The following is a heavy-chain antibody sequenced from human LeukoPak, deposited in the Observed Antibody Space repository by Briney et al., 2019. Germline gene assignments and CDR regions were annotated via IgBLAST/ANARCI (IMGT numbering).Heavy chain of an antibody. Sequence: SETLSLTCTVSGGSISSYYWSWIRQPPGKGLEWIGYIYYRGSTNYNPSLKSRVTISVDTPKNQFSLRLRSVTAADTAVYYCARNSGYEKYNWLDPWGQGTPVTVSS. V-gene: IGHV4-59*08. CDR2: IYYRGST. CDR3: ARNSGYEKYNWLDP. J-gene: IGHJ5*02. CDR1: GGSISSYY. D-gene: IGHD5-12*01.